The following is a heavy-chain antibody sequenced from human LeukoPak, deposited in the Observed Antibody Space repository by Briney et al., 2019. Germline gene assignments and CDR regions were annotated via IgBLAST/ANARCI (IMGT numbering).Heavy chain of an antibody. D-gene: IGHD1-26*01. CDR3: ARDLAGGGKNNWFDP. J-gene: IGHJ5*02. CDR1: GYTFTSYG. Sequence: ASVTVSCKASGYTFTSYGISWVRQAPGQGLEWMGWISAYNGNTNYAQKLQGRVTMTTDTSTSTAYMELRSLRSDDTAVYYCARDLAGGGKNNWFDPWGQGTLVTVSS. CDR2: ISAYNGNT. V-gene: IGHV1-18*01.